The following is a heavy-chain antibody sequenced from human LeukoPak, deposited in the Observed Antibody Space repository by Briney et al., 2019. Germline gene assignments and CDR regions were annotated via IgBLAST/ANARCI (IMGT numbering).Heavy chain of an antibody. CDR2: INHSGST. D-gene: IGHD3-22*01. V-gene: IGHV4-34*01. J-gene: IGHJ4*02. CDR3: AGSFTYYYDSSGSPSY. Sequence: ETLSLTCAGYGGSFSGYYWSWIRQPPGKGLEWIGEINHSGSTNYNPSLKSRGTISVDTCKNQFSLKLSSVTAADTAVYYCAGSFTYYYDSSGSPSYWGQGTLVTVSS. CDR1: GGSFSGYY.